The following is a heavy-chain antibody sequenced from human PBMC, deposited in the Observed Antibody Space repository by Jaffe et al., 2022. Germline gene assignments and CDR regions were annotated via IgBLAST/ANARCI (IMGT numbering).Heavy chain of an antibody. CDR2: ISSSSSYI. CDR1: GFTFSSYS. J-gene: IGHJ6*03. D-gene: IGHD3-9*01. V-gene: IGHV3-21*01. CDR3: ARDDALYDILTGSLYYYYMDV. Sequence: EVQLVESGGGLVKPGGSLRLSCAASGFTFSSYSMNWVRQAPGKGLEWVSSISSSSSYIYYADSVKGRFTISRDNAKNSLYLQMNSLRAEDTAVYYCARDDALYDILTGSLYYYYMDVWGKGTTVTVSS.